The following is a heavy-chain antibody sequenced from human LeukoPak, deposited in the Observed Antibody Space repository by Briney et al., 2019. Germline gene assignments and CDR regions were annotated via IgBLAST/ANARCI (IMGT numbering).Heavy chain of an antibody. CDR1: GGSISSYYW. V-gene: IGHV2-70*11. J-gene: IGHJ3*02. CDR3: ARMGLGGGDAFDI. D-gene: IGHD2-15*01. CDR2: IDWDDDK. Sequence: TLSLTCTVSGGSISSYYWSWIRQPPGKALEWLARIDWDDDKYYSTSLKTRLTISKDTSKNQVVLTMTNMDPVDTATYYCARMGLGGGDAFDIWGQGTMVTVSS.